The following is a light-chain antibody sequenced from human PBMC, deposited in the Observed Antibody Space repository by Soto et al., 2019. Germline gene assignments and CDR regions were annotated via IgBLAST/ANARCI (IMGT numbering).Light chain of an antibody. CDR3: QQYNTWPPVYT. CDR1: QSVSSN. V-gene: IGKV3-15*01. Sequence: DIVMTQSPATLSVSPGERATLSCRASQSVSSNLAWYQRKPGQAPRLLIYGASTRATGIPGRFSGSGSGTEFTLTISSLQPEDFAVYYCQQYNTWPPVYTFGQGTKLEIK. CDR2: GAS. J-gene: IGKJ2*01.